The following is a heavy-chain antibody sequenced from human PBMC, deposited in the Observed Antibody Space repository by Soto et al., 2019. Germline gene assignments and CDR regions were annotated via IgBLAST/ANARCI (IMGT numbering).Heavy chain of an antibody. V-gene: IGHV1-24*01. J-gene: IGHJ4*02. CDR1: GYTLTELS. CDR2: FDPEDGET. Sequence: ASVKVSCKVSGYTLTELSMHWVRQAPGKGLEWMGGFDPEDGETIYTQKFQGRVTMTEDTSTVTAYMGLSSLRSEYTAVYYWATGYRYYGSGSFDYWGQGTLVTVSS. D-gene: IGHD3-10*01. CDR3: ATGYRYYGSGSFDY.